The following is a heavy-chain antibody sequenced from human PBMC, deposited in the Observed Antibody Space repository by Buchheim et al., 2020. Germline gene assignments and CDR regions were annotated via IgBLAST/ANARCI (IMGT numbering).Heavy chain of an antibody. CDR3: ARNVSGQGGMDV. Sequence: EVQLVESGGGLVQPGGSLRLSCAASGFSFSTYWMHWVRQAPGKGLVWVSRINSDGTSTTYADSVKGRFTISRDNAKNTLYLQMNSLRADDTAVYYCARNVSGQGGMDVWGQGTT. D-gene: IGHD1-26*01. J-gene: IGHJ6*02. V-gene: IGHV3-74*01. CDR2: INSDGTST. CDR1: GFSFSTYW.